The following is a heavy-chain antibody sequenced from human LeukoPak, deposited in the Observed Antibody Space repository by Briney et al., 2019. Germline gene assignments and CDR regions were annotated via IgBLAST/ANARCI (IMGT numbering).Heavy chain of an antibody. Sequence: PGGSLRLSCAASEFIFSDYYISWIRQAPGKGLEWVANIKQDGSEKYYVDSVKGRFTISRDNAKNSLYLQMNSLRAEDTAVYYCARTVQYYDFWSGYFLFDYWGQGTLVTVSS. J-gene: IGHJ4*02. D-gene: IGHD3-3*01. CDR3: ARTVQYYDFWSGYFLFDY. CDR1: EFIFSDYY. V-gene: IGHV3-7*01. CDR2: IKQDGSEK.